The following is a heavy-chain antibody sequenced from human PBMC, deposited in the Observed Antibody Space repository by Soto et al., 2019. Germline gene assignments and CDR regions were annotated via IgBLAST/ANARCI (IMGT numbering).Heavy chain of an antibody. J-gene: IGHJ4*02. CDR1: GYPFISYG. V-gene: IGHV1-18*01. CDR3: ARDVAPAAISLPVDY. CDR2: ISAYNGDT. Sequence: QVQLVQSGAELRKPGASVKVSCKASGYPFISYGFSWVRQAPGQGLEWLGWISAYNGDTKYEQKFQGRITMTTDTSTSTAYMELRSLKSDDTAVYYCARDVAPAAISLPVDYWGQGTLVTVSS. D-gene: IGHD2-2*01.